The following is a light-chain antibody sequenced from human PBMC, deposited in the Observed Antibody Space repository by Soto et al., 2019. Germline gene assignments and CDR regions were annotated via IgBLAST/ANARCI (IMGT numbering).Light chain of an antibody. CDR2: LEGSGSY. V-gene: IGLV4-60*02. CDR3: ETWDTNVVV. Sequence: QLVLTQSSSASASLGSSVKLTCTLSSGHSTYIIAWHQQQPGKAPRYLMKLEGSGSYNKGSGTPDRFSGSSSGADRYLTISNLQFEDEADYYCETWDTNVVVFGGGTKVTVL. J-gene: IGLJ2*01. CDR1: SGHSTYI.